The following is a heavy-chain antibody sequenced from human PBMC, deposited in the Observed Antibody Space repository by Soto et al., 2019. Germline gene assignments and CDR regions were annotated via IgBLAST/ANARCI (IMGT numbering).Heavy chain of an antibody. CDR2: IIPIFGTA. J-gene: IGHJ6*02. V-gene: IGHV1-69*06. CDR1: GGTFSSYA. D-gene: IGHD3-3*01. Sequence: QVQLVQSGAEVKKPGSAVNVSCKASGGTFSSYAISWVRQAPGQGLEWMGGIIPIFGTANYAQKFQGRVTITADKSTSTAYMELSSLRSEDTAVYYCAAIFGVVIYYYYYGMDVWGQGTTVTVSS. CDR3: AAIFGVVIYYYYYGMDV.